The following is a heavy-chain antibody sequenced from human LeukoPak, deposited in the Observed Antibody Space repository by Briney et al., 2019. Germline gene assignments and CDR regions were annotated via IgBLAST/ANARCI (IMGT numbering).Heavy chain of an antibody. J-gene: IGHJ3*02. CDR2: TYYRSKWYN. V-gene: IGHV6-1*01. CDR3: ARVVRRRYSIYAFDI. CDR1: GDSVSSNSAA. D-gene: IGHD6-13*01. Sequence: SQTLSLTCAISGDSVSSNSAAWNWIRQSPSRGLEWLGRTYYRSKWYNDYAVSVKSRITINPDTSKNQFSLKLSSVTAADTAVYYCARVVRRRYSIYAFDIWGQGTMVTVSS.